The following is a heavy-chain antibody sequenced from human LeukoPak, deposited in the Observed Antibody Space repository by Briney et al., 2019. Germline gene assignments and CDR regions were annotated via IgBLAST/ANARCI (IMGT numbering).Heavy chain of an antibody. CDR1: GFTFSSYD. V-gene: IGHV3-13*01. CDR2: IGTAGDT. CDR3: ARDRRSGWPIF. D-gene: IGHD6-19*01. Sequence: GGSLRLSCAASGFTFSSYDMPWVRQATGKGLEWVSAIGTAGDTYYPGSVKGRFTISRENAKNSLYLQMNSLRAEDTAVYYCARDRRSGWPIFGGQGTLVTVSS. J-gene: IGHJ4*02.